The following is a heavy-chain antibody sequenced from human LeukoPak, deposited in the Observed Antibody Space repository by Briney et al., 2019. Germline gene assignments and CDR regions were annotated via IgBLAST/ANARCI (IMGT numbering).Heavy chain of an antibody. Sequence: PGGSLRLSCAASGFTFSSYAMHWVRQAPGKGLEWVAVISYDGSNKYYADSVKGRFTISRDNSKNTLYLQMNSLRAEDTAVYYCARERGYSYGFDPWGQGTLVTVSS. CDR3: ARERGYSYGFDP. CDR2: ISYDGSNK. D-gene: IGHD5-18*01. CDR1: GFTFSSYA. V-gene: IGHV3-30*14. J-gene: IGHJ5*02.